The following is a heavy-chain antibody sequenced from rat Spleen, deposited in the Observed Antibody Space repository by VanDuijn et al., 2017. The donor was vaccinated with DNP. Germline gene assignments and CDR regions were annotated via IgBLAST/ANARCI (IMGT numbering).Heavy chain of an antibody. CDR3: TTPLGDY. Sequence: EVQLVESGGGLVQPGRSLKLSCAASGFTFSAYYVAWVRQAPAKGLEWVASITNSGGSTYYRDSVKGRFTISRDNAKSTLYLQMDSLRSEDTATYYCTTPLGDYWGQGVMVTVSS. CDR1: GFTFSAYY. CDR2: ITNSGGST. V-gene: IGHV5-20*01. D-gene: IGHD4-6*01. J-gene: IGHJ2*01.